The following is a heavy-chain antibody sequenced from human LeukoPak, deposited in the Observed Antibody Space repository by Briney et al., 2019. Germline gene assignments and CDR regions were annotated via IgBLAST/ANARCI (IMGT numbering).Heavy chain of an antibody. CDR2: ISGSGGST. CDR1: GFTFSSYA. V-gene: IGHV3-23*01. Sequence: GGSLRLACAASGFTFSSYAMSWVRQAPGKGLEWASAISGSGGSTYYADSVKGRFTISRDNSKNTLYLQMNSLRAEDTAVYYCAKFPYCSDSSCYSNWGQGTLVTVSS. J-gene: IGHJ4*02. CDR3: AKFPYCSDSSCYSN. D-gene: IGHD2-15*01.